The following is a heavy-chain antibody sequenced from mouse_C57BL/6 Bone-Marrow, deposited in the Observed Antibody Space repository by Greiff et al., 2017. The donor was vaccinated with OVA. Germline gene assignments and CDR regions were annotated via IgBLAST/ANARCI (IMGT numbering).Heavy chain of an antibody. CDR1: GFTFSSYG. J-gene: IGHJ2*01. V-gene: IGHV5-6*01. Sequence: EVKLVESGGDLVKPGGSLKLSCAASGFTFSSYGMSWVRQTPDKRLEWVATISSGGSYTYYPDSVKGRFTISRDNAKNTLYLQMSSRKSEDTAMYYCARDAYYYGSSDYWGQGTTLTVSS. CDR2: ISSGGSYT. CDR3: ARDAYYYGSSDY. D-gene: IGHD1-1*01.